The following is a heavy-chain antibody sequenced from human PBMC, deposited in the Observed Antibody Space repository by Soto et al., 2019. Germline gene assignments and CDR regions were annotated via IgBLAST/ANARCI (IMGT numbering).Heavy chain of an antibody. CDR1: GFIFSDYW. D-gene: IGHD6-13*01. Sequence: HPGGSLRLSCAASGFIFSDYWMNWVRQAPGKGLEWVANIKEDGSEKYYVDSVKGRFTISRDNAKNSLYLQMNSLGAEDTAVYYCAKIGSSTWYTWAFDVWGQGTMVTVSS. J-gene: IGHJ3*01. CDR2: IKEDGSEK. CDR3: AKIGSSTWYTWAFDV. V-gene: IGHV3-7*01.